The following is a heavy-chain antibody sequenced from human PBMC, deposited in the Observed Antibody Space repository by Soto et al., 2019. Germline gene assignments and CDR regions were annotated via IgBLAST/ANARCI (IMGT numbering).Heavy chain of an antibody. CDR1: GFTFSSYA. D-gene: IGHD6-19*01. J-gene: IGHJ6*02. V-gene: IGHV3-23*01. CDR3: AKDSYSSGWSYYYGMDV. CDR2: ISGSGGST. Sequence: GGSLRLSCAASGFTFSSYAMSWVRQAPGKGLEWVSAISGSGGSTYYADSVKGRFTISRDNSKNTLYLQMNSLRAEDTAVYYCAKDSYSSGWSYYYGMDVWGQGTTVTVSS.